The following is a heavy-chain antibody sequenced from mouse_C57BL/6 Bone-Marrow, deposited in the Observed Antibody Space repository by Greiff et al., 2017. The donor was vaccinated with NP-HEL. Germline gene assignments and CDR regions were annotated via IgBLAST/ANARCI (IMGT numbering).Heavy chain of an antibody. Sequence: QVQLQQPGAELVRPGTSVKLSCKASGYTFTSYWMHWVKQRPGQGLEWIGVIDPSDSYTNYNQKFKGKATLTVDTSSSTAYMQLSSLTSEDSAVYYCARKGLLRGWYFDVWGTGTTVTVSS. V-gene: IGHV1-59*01. CDR3: ARKGLLRGWYFDV. CDR2: IDPSDSYT. D-gene: IGHD1-1*01. J-gene: IGHJ1*03. CDR1: GYTFTSYW.